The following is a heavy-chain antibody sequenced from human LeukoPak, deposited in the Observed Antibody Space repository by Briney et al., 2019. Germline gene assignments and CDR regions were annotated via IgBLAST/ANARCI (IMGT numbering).Heavy chain of an antibody. J-gene: IGHJ4*02. Sequence: PSETLSLTCTVSGGSISSYYWSWIRQPPGKGLEWIGYIYYSGSTNYNPSLKSRVTISVDTSKNQFSLKLSSVTAADTAVYYCARRNSYYYDSSGYGYWGQGTLVTVSS. CDR3: ARRNSYYYDSSGYGY. D-gene: IGHD3-22*01. V-gene: IGHV4-59*08. CDR2: IYYSGST. CDR1: GGSISSYY.